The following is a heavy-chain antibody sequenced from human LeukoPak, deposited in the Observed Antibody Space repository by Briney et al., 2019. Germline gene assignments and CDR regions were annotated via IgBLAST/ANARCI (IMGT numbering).Heavy chain of an antibody. V-gene: IGHV3-21*06. CDR2: TTGRSDFM. CDR3: AGDFSLSRSSDY. J-gene: IGHJ4*02. CDR1: GFTLRTYS. D-gene: IGHD2-15*01. Sequence: PGGCLRLSCVASGFTLRTYSMNWVRQAPGKGREWVSSTTGRSDFMSYADSVKGRFTLARDNARNSPYLRFNSLRAQETRVSYCAGDFSLSRSSDYWGQGTLVTVSS.